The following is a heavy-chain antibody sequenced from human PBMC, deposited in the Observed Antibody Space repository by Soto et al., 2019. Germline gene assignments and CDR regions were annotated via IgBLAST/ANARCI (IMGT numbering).Heavy chain of an antibody. D-gene: IGHD2-15*01. Sequence: GGSLRLSCAASGFTFSSYAMSWLRKAPGKGLEWVSGISRTGGSTYYADSVKGRFSISIDSPKNTLSLQMNTLTAEDMPVYDCANDGAPAGTRDWYLDLWGRGTLVT. CDR2: ISRTGGST. CDR3: ANDGAPAGTRDWYLDL. J-gene: IGHJ2*01. V-gene: IGHV3-23*01. CDR1: GFTFSSYA.